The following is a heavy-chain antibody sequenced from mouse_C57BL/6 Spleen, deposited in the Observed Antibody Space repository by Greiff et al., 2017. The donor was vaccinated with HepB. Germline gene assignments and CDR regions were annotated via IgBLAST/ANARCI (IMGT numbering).Heavy chain of an antibody. Sequence: EVNVVESGEGLVKPGGSLKLSCAASGFTFSSYAMSWVRQTPEKRLEWVAYISSGGDYIYYADTVKGRFTISRDNARNTLYLQMSSLKSEDTAMYYCTRGGWFPFAMDYWGQGTSVTVSS. CDR3: TRGGWFPFAMDY. V-gene: IGHV5-9-1*02. J-gene: IGHJ4*01. CDR2: ISSGGDYI. D-gene: IGHD3-3*01. CDR1: GFTFSSYA.